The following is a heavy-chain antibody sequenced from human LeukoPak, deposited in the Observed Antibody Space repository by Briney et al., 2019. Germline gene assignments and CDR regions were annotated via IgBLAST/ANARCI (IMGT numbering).Heavy chain of an antibody. CDR3: ASRTKQGYSSGWYLDN. CDR1: GGTFSSYA. Sequence: SVKVSCKASGGTFSSYAISWVRQAPGQGLEWMGGLIHIFGTPNYAQKFQGRVTITTDESTSTAYMELSSLRSEDTAVYYCASRTKQGYSSGWYLDNWGQGTLVTVSS. J-gene: IGHJ4*02. V-gene: IGHV1-69*05. CDR2: LIHIFGTP. D-gene: IGHD6-19*01.